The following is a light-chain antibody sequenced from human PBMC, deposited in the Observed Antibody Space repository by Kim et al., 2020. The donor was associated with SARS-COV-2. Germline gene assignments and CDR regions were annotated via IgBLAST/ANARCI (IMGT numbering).Light chain of an antibody. Sequence: DIQMTQPPSSLSASVGDRVTITCRASRSIGNHLNWYQQRPRKAPNLLIYAASNLQTGVSSRFSGSESGTDFTLSIRNLQPEDSATYYCQQSDITPYTLGQGTKLEI. CDR1: RSIGNH. CDR2: AAS. V-gene: IGKV1-39*01. J-gene: IGKJ2*01. CDR3: QQSDITPYT.